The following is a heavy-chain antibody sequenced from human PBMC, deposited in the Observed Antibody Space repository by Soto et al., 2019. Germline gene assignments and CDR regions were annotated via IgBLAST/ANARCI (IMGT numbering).Heavy chain of an antibody. J-gene: IGHJ4*02. Sequence: QVQLVQSGAEVKKPGASVKVSCKASGYTFTGYTIQWVRQAPGQRLEWMGWINTGNGNTRYSQKFQGRVTITRDTSASTAYMELGSLRSEDTAVYYCAREEVGYISRYFDFWGQGTLVTVSS. CDR3: AREEVGYISRYFDF. D-gene: IGHD6-13*01. CDR1: GYTFTGYT. V-gene: IGHV1-3*04. CDR2: INTGNGNT.